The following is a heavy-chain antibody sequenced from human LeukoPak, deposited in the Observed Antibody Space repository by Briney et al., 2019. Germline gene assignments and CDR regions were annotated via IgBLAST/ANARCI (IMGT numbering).Heavy chain of an antibody. V-gene: IGHV4-34*01. CDR2: INHSGST. CDR1: GGSFSGYY. D-gene: IGHD6-6*01. J-gene: IGHJ4*02. CDR3: ARPSAIAARRRNFDY. Sequence: SETLSLTCAVYGGSFSGYYWGWIRQPPGKGLEWIGEINHSGSTNYNPSLKSRVTISVDTSKNQFSLKLSSVTAADTAVYYCARPSAIAARRRNFDYWGQGTLVTVSS.